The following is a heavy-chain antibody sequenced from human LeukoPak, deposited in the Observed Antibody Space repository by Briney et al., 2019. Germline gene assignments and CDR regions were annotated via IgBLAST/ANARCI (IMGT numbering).Heavy chain of an antibody. CDR1: GGSISSYY. Sequence: SETLSFTCTVSGGSISSYYWSWIRQPPGKGMEWIGYIYYSGSTNYNPSLKSRVTISVNTSKNQFSLKLSSVTAADTAVYYCARDKGGGSFDYWGQGTLVTVSS. J-gene: IGHJ4*02. D-gene: IGHD5-12*01. CDR2: IYYSGST. CDR3: ARDKGGGSFDY. V-gene: IGHV4-59*01.